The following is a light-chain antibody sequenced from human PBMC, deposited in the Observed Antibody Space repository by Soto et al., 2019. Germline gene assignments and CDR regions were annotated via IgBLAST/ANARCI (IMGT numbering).Light chain of an antibody. CDR1: QSISSW. Sequence: DIQMTQSPSTLSASVGDRVTITCRASQSISSWLAWYQQKPGKAPKLLIYKASSLERGVPSRFIGSGSGTAFTLTTSSRQPDDFATYYCHQYNSYSPYTFGQGTKVEIK. CDR3: HQYNSYSPYT. J-gene: IGKJ2*01. V-gene: IGKV1-5*03. CDR2: KAS.